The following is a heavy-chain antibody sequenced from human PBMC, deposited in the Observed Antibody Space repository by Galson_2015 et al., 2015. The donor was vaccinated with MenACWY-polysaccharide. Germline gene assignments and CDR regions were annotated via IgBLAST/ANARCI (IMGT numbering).Heavy chain of an antibody. CDR3: AREPTYSGSFGWFDP. CDR1: GDSVTSPTYY. J-gene: IGHJ5*02. Sequence: VSGDSVTSPTYYWSWLRQSPGKGLEWIGYLSYSGRANENPSLRSRVAISIDTSKNQFSLRLTSVTAADTAMYYCAREPTYSGSFGWFDPWGQGTLVTVSS. D-gene: IGHD1-26*01. V-gene: IGHV4-61*01. CDR2: LSYSGRA.